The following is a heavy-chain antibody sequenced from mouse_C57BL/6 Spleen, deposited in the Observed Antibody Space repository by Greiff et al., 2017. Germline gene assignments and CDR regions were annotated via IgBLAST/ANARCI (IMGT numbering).Heavy chain of an antibody. D-gene: IGHD1-1*01. Sequence: QVQLQQSGPELVKPGASVKISCKASGYAFSSSWMNWVKQRPGKGLEWIGRIYPGDGDTNYNGKFKGKTTLTADKSSSTAYMQLSSLTSEDSAVYFCARWDGRVFAYWGQGTLVTVSA. V-gene: IGHV1-82*01. CDR3: ARWDGRVFAY. CDR1: GYAFSSSW. CDR2: IYPGDGDT. J-gene: IGHJ3*01.